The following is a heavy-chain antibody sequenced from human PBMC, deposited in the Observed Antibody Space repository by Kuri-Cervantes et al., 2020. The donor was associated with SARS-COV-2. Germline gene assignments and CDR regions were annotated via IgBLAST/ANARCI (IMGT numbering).Heavy chain of an antibody. CDR3: AKDVINGGQWLVGGFDY. CDR1: GFTFSSYA. V-gene: IGHV3-23*01. J-gene: IGHJ4*02. Sequence: GGSLRLSCAASGFTFSSYAMSWVRQAPGKGLEWVSAISGSGGSTYYADSVKGRFTISRDNSKNTLYLQMNSLRVEDTAVYYCAKDVINGGQWLVGGFDYWGQGTLVTVSS. D-gene: IGHD6-19*01. CDR2: ISGSGGST.